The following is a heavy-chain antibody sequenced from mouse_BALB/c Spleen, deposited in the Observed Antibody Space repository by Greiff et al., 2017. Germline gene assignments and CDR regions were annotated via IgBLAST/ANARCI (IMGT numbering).Heavy chain of an antibody. V-gene: IGHV5-9-3*01. D-gene: IGHD6-2*01. CDR2: ISSGGSYT. CDR1: GFTFSSYA. CDR3: ARLPTSPPVYFDY. J-gene: IGHJ2*01. Sequence: EVKLMESGGGLVKPGGSLKLSCAASGFTFSSYAMSWVRQTPEKRLEWVATISSGGSYTYYPDSVKGRFTISRDNAKNTLYLQISSLRSEDTARYYCARLPTSPPVYFDYRGQGTTLTVSS.